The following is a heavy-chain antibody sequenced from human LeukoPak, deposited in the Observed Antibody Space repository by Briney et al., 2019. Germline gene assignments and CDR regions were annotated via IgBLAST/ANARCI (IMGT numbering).Heavy chain of an antibody. V-gene: IGHV4-34*01. CDR2: INHSGST. Sequence: SETLSLTCAVYGGSFSGYYWSWIRQPPGKGLEWIGEINHSGSTNYNPSLKSRVTISVDTSKNQFSLKLSSVTAADTAVYYCARGWSSSSPFDYWGQGTLVTVSS. CDR1: GGSFSGYY. J-gene: IGHJ4*02. D-gene: IGHD6-6*01. CDR3: ARGWSSSSPFDY.